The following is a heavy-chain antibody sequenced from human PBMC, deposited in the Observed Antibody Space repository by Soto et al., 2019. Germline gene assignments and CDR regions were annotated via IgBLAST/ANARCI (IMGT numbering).Heavy chain of an antibody. CDR1: GGTFSSYA. V-gene: IGHV1-69*12. D-gene: IGHD1-7*01. J-gene: IGHJ6*01. CDR3: AGQMGVTGTYEHDYGMHV. Sequence: QVQLVQSGAEVKKPGSSVKVSCKASGGTFSSYAISLVRQAPGQGLEWMGGIIPIFGTANYAQKFQGRVTMTANESTRKAYMELVRLRSEDPVVYYCAGQMGVTGTYEHDYGMHVVGQGTMVPVSS. CDR2: IIPIFGTA.